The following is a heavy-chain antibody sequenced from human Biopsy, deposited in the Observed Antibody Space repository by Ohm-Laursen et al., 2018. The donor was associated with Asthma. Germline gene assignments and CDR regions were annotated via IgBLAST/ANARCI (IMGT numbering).Heavy chain of an antibody. D-gene: IGHD6-19*01. V-gene: IGHV3-33*08. Sequence: SSLRLSCAASGFILSSYGMHWVRQAPGKGLEWVAVIWYDGSNKYYADSVKGRFTISRDNSKNTLYLQMNSLRAEDTAVYYCARDREYSSGWYQPLFDYWGQGTLVTVSS. J-gene: IGHJ4*02. CDR1: GFILSSYG. CDR3: ARDREYSSGWYQPLFDY. CDR2: IWYDGSNK.